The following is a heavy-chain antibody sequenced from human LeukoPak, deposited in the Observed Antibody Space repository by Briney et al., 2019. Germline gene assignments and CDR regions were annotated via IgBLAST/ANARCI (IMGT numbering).Heavy chain of an antibody. J-gene: IGHJ5*02. CDR2: ISWDDYT. D-gene: IGHD5-18*01. CDR3: VKDGRKGYSYGTFDP. CDR1: GFTFDDYA. Sequence: GGSLRLSCAASGFTFDDYAMHWVRQAPGKAPEWVSVISWDDYTYYADSVKGRFIISRDNRKNYLFLQMNSLRKDDTALYYCVKDGRKGYSYGTFDPWGQGTLVTVSS. V-gene: IGHV3-43*01.